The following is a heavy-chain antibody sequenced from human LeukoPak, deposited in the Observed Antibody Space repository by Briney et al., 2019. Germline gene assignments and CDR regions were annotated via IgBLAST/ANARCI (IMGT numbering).Heavy chain of an antibody. CDR1: GGSTSSYY. V-gene: IGHV4-4*07. J-gene: IGHJ4*02. CDR2: IYTSGST. CDR3: AREASRSSGWPLIDY. D-gene: IGHD6-19*01. Sequence: PSETLSLTCTVSGGSTSSYYWSWIRQPAGKGLEWIGRIYTSGSTNYNPSLKSRVTISVDKSKNQFSLRLTSVTAADTAVYYCAREASRSSGWPLIDYWGQGTPVTVSS.